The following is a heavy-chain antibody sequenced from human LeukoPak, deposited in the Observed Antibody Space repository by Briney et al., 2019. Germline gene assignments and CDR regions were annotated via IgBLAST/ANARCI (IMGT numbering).Heavy chain of an antibody. CDR2: IYSGGST. D-gene: IGHD3-22*01. CDR1: GFTVSSNY. Sequence: GGSLRLSCAASGFTVSSNYMSWVRQAPEKGLEWVSVIYSGGSTYYADSVKGRFTISRDNSKNTLYLQMNSLRAEDTAVYYCARDRYYDSSGYYPFDYWGQGTLVTVSS. CDR3: ARDRYYDSSGYYPFDY. J-gene: IGHJ4*02. V-gene: IGHV3-66*01.